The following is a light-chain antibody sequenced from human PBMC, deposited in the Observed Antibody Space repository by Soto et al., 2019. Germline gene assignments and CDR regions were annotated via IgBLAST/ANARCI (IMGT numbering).Light chain of an antibody. V-gene: IGKV1-5*03. CDR3: QQYKSYST. CDR1: QNINKW. CDR2: EAS. Sequence: DIQMTQSPSTLSASVGDRVTITCRASQNINKWLAWYQQKPGKAPKLLIYEASTLEGGVPSRFSGSGSGTEFTLTISSLQPDDFAIYWCQQYKSYSTFGQGTKVDIK. J-gene: IGKJ1*01.